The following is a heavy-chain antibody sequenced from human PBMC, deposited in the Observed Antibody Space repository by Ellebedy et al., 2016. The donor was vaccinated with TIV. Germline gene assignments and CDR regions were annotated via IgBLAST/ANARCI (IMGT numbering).Heavy chain of an antibody. V-gene: IGHV4-30-4*01. CDR1: GGSISSGDYY. Sequence: SETLSLXCTVSGGSISSGDYYWSWIRQPPGKGLEWIGYIYYSGSTYYNPSLKSRVTISVDTSKNQFSLKLSSVTAADTAVYYCARFPLVSYYFDYWGQGTLVTVSS. J-gene: IGHJ4*02. D-gene: IGHD3-16*01. CDR3: ARFPLVSYYFDY. CDR2: IYYSGST.